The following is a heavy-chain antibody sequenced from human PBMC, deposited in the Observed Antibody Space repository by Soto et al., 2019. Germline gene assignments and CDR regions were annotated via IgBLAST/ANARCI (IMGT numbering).Heavy chain of an antibody. D-gene: IGHD2-2*01. CDR2: IIPIFGTA. Sequence: SVKVSCKASGGTFSSYAISWVRQAPGQGLEWMGGIIPIFGTANYAQKFQGRVTITADESTSTAYMELSSLRSEDTAVYYCAREVIVVVPAAKGWFDPWGQGTLVTVSS. CDR3: AREVIVVVPAAKGWFDP. CDR1: GGTFSSYA. J-gene: IGHJ5*02. V-gene: IGHV1-69*13.